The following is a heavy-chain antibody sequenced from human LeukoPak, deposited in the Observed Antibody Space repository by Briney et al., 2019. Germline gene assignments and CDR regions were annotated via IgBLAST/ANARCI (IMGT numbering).Heavy chain of an antibody. Sequence: GGSLRLSCAASGFIFSSYAMSWVRQAPGKGLEWVSTISGSGGSTYYADSVKGRFTISRDNSKNTLYLQMNSLRAEDTAVYYCAKCEWEPLSDYYYYMDVWGKGTTVTVSS. D-gene: IGHD1-26*01. CDR1: GFIFSSYA. J-gene: IGHJ6*03. V-gene: IGHV3-23*01. CDR3: AKCEWEPLSDYYYYMDV. CDR2: ISGSGGST.